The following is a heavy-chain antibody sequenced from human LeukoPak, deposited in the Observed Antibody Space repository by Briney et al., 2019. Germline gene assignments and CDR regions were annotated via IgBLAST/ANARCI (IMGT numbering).Heavy chain of an antibody. D-gene: IGHD4-11*01. J-gene: IGHJ4*02. CDR2: ISYDGSNK. Sequence: QTGGPLRLSCAASGFTFSSYGMHWVRQAPGKGLEWVAVISYDGSNKYYADSVKGRFTISRDNSKNTLYLQMNSLRAEDTAVYYCAKTNDYSNPFDYWGQGTLVTVSS. CDR1: GFTFSSYG. CDR3: AKTNDYSNPFDY. V-gene: IGHV3-30*18.